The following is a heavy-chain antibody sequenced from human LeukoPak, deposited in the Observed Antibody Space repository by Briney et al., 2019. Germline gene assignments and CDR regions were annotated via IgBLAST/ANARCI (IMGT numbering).Heavy chain of an antibody. CDR1: GYSISSGYY. V-gene: IGHV4-38-2*02. CDR3: ATVSPPSLDAFVI. CDR2: IYHSGST. J-gene: IGHJ3*02. Sequence: SETLSLTCTVSGYSISSGYYWGWIRQPPGKGLEWIGSIYHSGSTYYNPSLKSRVTISVDTSKNQFSLKLSSVTAADTAVYYCATVSPPSLDAFVIWGQGTMVTVSS.